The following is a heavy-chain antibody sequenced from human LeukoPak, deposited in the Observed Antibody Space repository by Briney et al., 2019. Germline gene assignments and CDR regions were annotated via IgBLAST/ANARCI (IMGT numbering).Heavy chain of an antibody. Sequence: PGGSLRLSCAASGFTFSNYAMSWVRQAPGKGLEWVSAISDTGGNAYYADSVEGRFTISRDNSKNTLFLQMNSLRAEDTAVYYCAISYVGNYRFDYWGQGTLVTVSS. CDR2: ISDTGGNA. CDR1: GFTFSNYA. CDR3: AISYVGNYRFDY. V-gene: IGHV3-23*01. J-gene: IGHJ4*02. D-gene: IGHD3-16*02.